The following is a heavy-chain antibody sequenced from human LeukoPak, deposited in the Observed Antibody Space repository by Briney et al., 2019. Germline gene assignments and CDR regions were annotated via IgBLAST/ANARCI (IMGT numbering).Heavy chain of an antibody. CDR1: GYTLTSYG. D-gene: IGHD3-10*01. Sequence: ASVKVSCKASGYTLTSYGIHWVRQAPGQGLEWMGWINAYNGNTKYSQKLQGRVTMTTDTSTSTAYMELRSLRSEDTAVYYCARDVCYGSGSYYNPYNWFDPWGQGTLVTVSS. V-gene: IGHV1-18*01. CDR3: ARDVCYGSGSYYNPYNWFDP. J-gene: IGHJ5*02. CDR2: INAYNGNT.